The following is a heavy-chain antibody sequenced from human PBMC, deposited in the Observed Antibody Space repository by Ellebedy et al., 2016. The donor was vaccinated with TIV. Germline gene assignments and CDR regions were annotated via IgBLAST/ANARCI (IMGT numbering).Heavy chain of an antibody. Sequence: GESLKISCAASGFTFSSYAMSWVRQAPGKGLEWVSAISGSGSSTYYADSVKGRFTISRDNSKNTLYLQMNSLRAEDTAVYYCAKDSTPGGYYYYGMDVWGQGTTVTVSS. D-gene: IGHD3-3*01. V-gene: IGHV3-23*01. CDR3: AKDSTPGGYYYYGMDV. CDR2: ISGSGSST. J-gene: IGHJ6*02. CDR1: GFTFSSYA.